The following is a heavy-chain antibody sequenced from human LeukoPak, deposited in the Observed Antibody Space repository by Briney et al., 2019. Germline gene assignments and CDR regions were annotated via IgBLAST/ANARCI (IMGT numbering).Heavy chain of an antibody. CDR3: ARTYSTPGYYYYYMDV. CDR1: GGSISSYY. D-gene: IGHD6-13*01. CDR2: IYYSGST. V-gene: IGHV4-59*01. Sequence: SETLSLTCTVSGGSISSYYWSWIRQPPGKGLEWIGYIYYSGSTNYNPSLKSRVTISVDTSKNQFSLKLSSVTAADTAVYYCARTYSTPGYYYYYMDVWGKGTTVTISS. J-gene: IGHJ6*03.